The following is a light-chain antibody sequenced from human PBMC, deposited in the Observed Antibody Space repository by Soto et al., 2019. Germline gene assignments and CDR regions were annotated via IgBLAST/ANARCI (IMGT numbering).Light chain of an antibody. J-gene: IGKJ1*01. CDR2: AAS. Sequence: DIQMTQSPSSLSASVGDRVTITCRASQSISSYLNWYQQKPGKAPKLLIYAASSLQSGVPPRFSGSGSGTDFTLTISSLQPEDFATYYCQQSYSTFWTFGQGTKVEIK. CDR3: QQSYSTFWT. V-gene: IGKV1-39*01. CDR1: QSISSY.